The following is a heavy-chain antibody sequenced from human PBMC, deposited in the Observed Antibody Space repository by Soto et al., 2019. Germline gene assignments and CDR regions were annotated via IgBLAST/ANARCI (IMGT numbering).Heavy chain of an antibody. V-gene: IGHV3-30*03. D-gene: IGHD3-9*01. CDR1: GFTFSSYG. CDR2: ISYDGSNK. CDR3: AGDILTGYYRLDYYYGMDV. Sequence: LRLSCAASGFTFSSYGMHWVRQAPGKGLEWVAVISYDGSNKYYADSVKGRFTIPRDNSKNTLYLQMNSLRAEDTAVYYCAGDILTGYYRLDYYYGMDVWGQGTTVTVSS. J-gene: IGHJ6*02.